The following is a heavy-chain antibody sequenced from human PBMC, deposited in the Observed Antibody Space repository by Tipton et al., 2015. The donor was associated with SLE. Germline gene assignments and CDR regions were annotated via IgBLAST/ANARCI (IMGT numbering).Heavy chain of an antibody. D-gene: IGHD3-16*01. CDR2: IYYSGST. V-gene: IGHV4-59*12. CDR3: ARDDLGGDAFDI. J-gene: IGHJ3*02. Sequence: TLSLTCTVSGGSISSYYWSWIRRPPGKGLEWIGYIYYSGSTNYNPSLKSRVTISVDTSKNQFSLKLSSVTAADTAVYYCARDDLGGDAFDIWGQGTMVTVSS. CDR1: GGSISSYY.